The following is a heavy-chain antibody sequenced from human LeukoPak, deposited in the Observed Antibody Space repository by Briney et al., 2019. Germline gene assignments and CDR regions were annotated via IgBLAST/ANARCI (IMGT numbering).Heavy chain of an antibody. Sequence: GGSLRLSCAASGFTFSSYGMHWVRQAPGKGLEWVAAIWYDGSNKYYADSVKGRFTISRDNSKNTLYLQMNSQRAEDTAVYYCARAPVAGTYYFDYWGQGTLVTVSS. J-gene: IGHJ4*02. CDR3: ARAPVAGTYYFDY. V-gene: IGHV3-33*08. CDR2: IWYDGSNK. D-gene: IGHD6-19*01. CDR1: GFTFSSYG.